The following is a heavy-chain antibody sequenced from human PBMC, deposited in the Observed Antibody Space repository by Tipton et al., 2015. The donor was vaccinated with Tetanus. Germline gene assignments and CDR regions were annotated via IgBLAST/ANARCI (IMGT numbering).Heavy chain of an antibody. Sequence: SLRLSCVASGFTFSHFAVSWVRRAQGRGLEWVSSLSHDGGNIYYADFARGRFTISRDNSKNTLFLQMDDLRAEDTAIYYCEAQRTSEDFWGQGTLVSASS. D-gene: IGHD1-14*01. J-gene: IGHJ4*02. V-gene: IGHV3-23*01. CDR1: GFTFSHFA. CDR3: EAQRTSEDF. CDR2: LSHDGGNI.